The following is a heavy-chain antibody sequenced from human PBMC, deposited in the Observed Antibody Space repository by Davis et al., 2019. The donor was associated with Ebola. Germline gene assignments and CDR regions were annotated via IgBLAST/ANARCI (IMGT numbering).Heavy chain of an antibody. CDR1: GFTFSSDA. CDR2: ISYDGNNK. D-gene: IGHD3-22*01. J-gene: IGHJ4*02. Sequence: GESLKISCAASGFTFSSDAMHWVRQAPGKGLEWVAVISYDGNNKFYADSVKGRFTISRDNSKNTLYLQMNSLRAEDTAVYYCARAPYYDSSGYYDYWGLGTLVTVSS. CDR3: ARAPYYDSSGYYDY. V-gene: IGHV3-30-3*01.